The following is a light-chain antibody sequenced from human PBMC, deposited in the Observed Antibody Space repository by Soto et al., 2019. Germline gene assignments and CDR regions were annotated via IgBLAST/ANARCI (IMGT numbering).Light chain of an antibody. CDR3: QRYSSFSRT. J-gene: IGKJ1*01. CDR2: DAS. V-gene: IGKV1-5*01. Sequence: DIPMTQSPSTLSASVGDRVTITCRASQTIGTWLAWYQQKPGKAPELLIYDASTLEGGVPSRFSGSGSGTEFSLTSTSLQPDDFATFYCQRYSSFSRTFGQGTKVEIK. CDR1: QTIGTW.